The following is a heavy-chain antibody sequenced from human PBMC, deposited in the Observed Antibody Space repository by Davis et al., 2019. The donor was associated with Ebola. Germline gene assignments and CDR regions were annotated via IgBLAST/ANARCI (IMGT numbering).Heavy chain of an antibody. V-gene: IGHV3-21*04. D-gene: IGHD3-3*01. CDR2: ISSSSSYI. CDR1: VITFSSYA. CDR3: ARGHYDFWSGYLDY. Sequence: GESLKISCTDSVITFSSYAMTWVRQAPGKGLEWVSSISSSSSYIYYADSVKGRFTISRDNSKNTLYLQMNSLRAEDTAVYYCARGHYDFWSGYLDYWGQGTLVTVSS. J-gene: IGHJ4*02.